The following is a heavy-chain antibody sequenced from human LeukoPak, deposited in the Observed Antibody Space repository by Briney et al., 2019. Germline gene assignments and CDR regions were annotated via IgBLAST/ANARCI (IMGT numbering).Heavy chain of an antibody. CDR3: ARRSKHYFDY. V-gene: IGHV3-48*01. J-gene: IGHJ4*02. Sequence: SGGSLRLSCAASGFTFSSYSMNWVRQAPGKGLEWVSYISSSSSTIYYADSVKGRFTISRDNSKNTLYLQMNSLRAEDTAVYYCARRSKHYFDYWGQGTLVTVSS. CDR1: GFTFSSYS. CDR2: ISSSSSTI.